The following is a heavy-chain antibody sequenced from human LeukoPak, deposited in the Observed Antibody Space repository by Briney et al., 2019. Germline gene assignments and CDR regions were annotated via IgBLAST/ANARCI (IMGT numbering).Heavy chain of an antibody. J-gene: IGHJ5*02. V-gene: IGHV4-61*08. D-gene: IGHD3-22*01. CDR3: ARGLVDSSGYYYPNWFDP. CDR1: GGSISSGGYS. Sequence: SQTLSLTCAVSGGSISSGGYSWSWIRQPPGKGLEWIGYIYYSGSTNYNPSLKSRVTISVDTSKNQFSLKLSFVTAADTAVYYCARGLVDSSGYYYPNWFDPWGQGTLVTVSS. CDR2: IYYSGST.